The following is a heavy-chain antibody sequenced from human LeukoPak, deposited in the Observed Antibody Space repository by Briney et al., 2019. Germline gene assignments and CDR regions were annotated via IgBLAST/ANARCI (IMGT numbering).Heavy chain of an antibody. D-gene: IGHD6-13*01. Sequence: GGSLRLSCAASGFTFSDYYMSWIRQAPGKGLEWVSYISSSGSTIYYADSVKGRFTISRDNAKNSLYLQMNSLRAEDTAVYYCAELFRAIAAAGQDFDYWGQGTLVTVSS. J-gene: IGHJ4*02. CDR2: ISSSGSTI. V-gene: IGHV3-11*01. CDR1: GFTFSDYY. CDR3: AELFRAIAAAGQDFDY.